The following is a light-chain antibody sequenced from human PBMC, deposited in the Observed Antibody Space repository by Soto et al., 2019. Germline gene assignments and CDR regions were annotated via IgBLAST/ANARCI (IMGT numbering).Light chain of an antibody. CDR1: SSDVGGYSY. V-gene: IGLV2-14*01. Sequence: QSALTQPASVSGSHGQSITISCTGTSSDVGGYSYVSWYQQHPGKAPKLMIYEVSNRPSGVSNRFSGSKSGNTASLTISGLQAEDEADYYCSSYTSSSTLVVFGGGTQLTVL. CDR3: SSYTSSSTLVV. J-gene: IGLJ2*01. CDR2: EVS.